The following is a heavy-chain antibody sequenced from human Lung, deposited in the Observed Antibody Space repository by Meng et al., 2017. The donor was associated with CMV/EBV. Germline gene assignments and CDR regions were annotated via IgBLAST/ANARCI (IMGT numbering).Heavy chain of an antibody. CDR1: GYIFSGYY. CDR2: INPNSGGT. D-gene: IGHD2-2*01. V-gene: IGHV1-2*02. J-gene: IGHJ6*02. Sequence: SVKVSCXASGYIFSGYYIHWVRQAPGQGLEWMGWINPNSGGTNYAQKFQGRVTMTRDTSISTAYMDLSRLKSDDTAVYYCARGLGDYCSTTSCSYGVDVWGQGTTVTVSS. CDR3: ARGLGDYCSTTSCSYGVDV.